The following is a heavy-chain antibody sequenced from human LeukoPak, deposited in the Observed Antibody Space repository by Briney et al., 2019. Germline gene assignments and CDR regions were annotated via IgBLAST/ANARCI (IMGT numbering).Heavy chain of an antibody. CDR3: VRDHYYDCSGYCDY. V-gene: IGHV3-66*01. CDR1: GFTFSSYW. J-gene: IGHJ4*02. Sequence: GGSLRLSCVASGFTFSSYWMHWVRHAPGKGLVWVSVIYSGGTTNYADSVRARFTISRDSSANTLYLQMDNLRVEDTAIYYCVRDHYYDCSGYCDYWGQGTLVTVSS. D-gene: IGHD3-9*01. CDR2: IYSGGTT.